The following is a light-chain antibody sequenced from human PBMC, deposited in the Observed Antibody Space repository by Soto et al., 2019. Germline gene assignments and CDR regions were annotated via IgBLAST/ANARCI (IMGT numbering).Light chain of an antibody. Sequence: DHQVVPSPPPPAAPVGTRVPITCRASRSLTRWLAWYQQKPGKAPKLLIYETSILQSGVPSRFSGSGSGTDFTLTISSLQPDDIATYYCQQYSTFWTFGQGTKVDIK. V-gene: IGKV1-5*03. CDR3: QQYSTFWT. J-gene: IGKJ1*01. CDR1: RSLTRW. CDR2: ETS.